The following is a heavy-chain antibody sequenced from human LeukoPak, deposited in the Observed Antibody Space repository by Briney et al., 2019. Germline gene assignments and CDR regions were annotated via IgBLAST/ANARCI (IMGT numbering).Heavy chain of an antibody. J-gene: IGHJ4*02. V-gene: IGHV3-11*01. Sequence: PGGSLRLSCVASGFSFSDFYMSWIRQAPGMGLEWISYIGTRSNPIYYADSVKGRFTISRDDAKNSLYLQMNSLRDEDTAVYFCAREGSYYFDYWGQGTLVTVSS. D-gene: IGHD1-26*01. CDR3: AREGSYYFDY. CDR1: GFSFSDFY. CDR2: IGTRSNPI.